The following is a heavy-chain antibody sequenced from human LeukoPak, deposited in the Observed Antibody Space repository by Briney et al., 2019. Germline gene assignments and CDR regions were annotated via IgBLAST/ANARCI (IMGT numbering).Heavy chain of an antibody. Sequence: PGGSLRLSCAAPGFTSSSYWMSWVRQAPGKGLEWVASIKQDGTEQYYVDSVKGRFAISRDNARNSLYLQMSSLRVEDTAVYYCARDADYGGLFDYWGQGTLVTVSS. V-gene: IGHV3-7*04. CDR2: IKQDGTEQ. CDR3: ARDADYGGLFDY. J-gene: IGHJ4*02. D-gene: IGHD4-23*01. CDR1: GFTSSSYW.